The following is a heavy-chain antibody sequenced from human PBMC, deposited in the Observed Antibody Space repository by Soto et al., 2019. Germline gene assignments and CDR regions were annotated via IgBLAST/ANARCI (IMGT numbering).Heavy chain of an antibody. CDR1: GGSISSYY. D-gene: IGHD3-22*01. J-gene: IGHJ3*02. V-gene: IGHV4-59*01. CDR3: AXAHYYDSSGHIIGAFDI. Sequence: SETLSLTCTVSGGSISSYYWSWIRQPPGKGLEWIGYIYYSGSTNYNPSLKSRVTISVDTSKNQFSLKLSSVTAADTAVYYCAXAHYYDSSGHIIGAFDIWGQGTMVTVSS. CDR2: IYYSGST.